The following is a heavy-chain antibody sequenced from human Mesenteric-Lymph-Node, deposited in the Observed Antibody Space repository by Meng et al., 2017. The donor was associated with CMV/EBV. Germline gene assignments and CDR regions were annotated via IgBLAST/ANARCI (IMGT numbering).Heavy chain of an antibody. V-gene: IGHV2-5*02. J-gene: IGHJ4*02. D-gene: IGHD6-13*01. Sequence: SLTSSPVVVGWVRQSPGKVLEWLAVIYWDDDKRYNPSLRSRLSISKDTSRDQVVLTMTNVDPVDTGTYYCAHRRPYSGRWNEVTFDYWGQGVLVTVSS. CDR2: IYWDDDK. CDR1: SLTSSPVV. CDR3: AHRRPYSGRWNEVTFDY.